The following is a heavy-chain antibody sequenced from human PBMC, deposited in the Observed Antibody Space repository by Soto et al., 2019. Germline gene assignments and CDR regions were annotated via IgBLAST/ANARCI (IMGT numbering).Heavy chain of an antibody. CDR2: ISTFSGDT. CDR1: GYTFFTYD. D-gene: IGHD5-12*01. Sequence: SVKVSCKASGYTFFTYDISWVRQAPGQGLEWMGWISTFSGDTKYAQKFQGRVTMTTDTSTTTAYLELRSLRSDDTAVYYCARHHGPTTSENWFDPWRQGTLVTVSS. V-gene: IGHV1-18*01. CDR3: ARHHGPTTSENWFDP. J-gene: IGHJ5*02.